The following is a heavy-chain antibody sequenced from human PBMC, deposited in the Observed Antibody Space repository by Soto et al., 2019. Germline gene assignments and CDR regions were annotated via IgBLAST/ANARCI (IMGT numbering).Heavy chain of an antibody. J-gene: IGHJ6*02. D-gene: IGHD4-4*01. CDR3: ASSYSIYALIDYYSYGMDV. V-gene: IGHV1-3*01. CDR1: GYTFTSYA. CDR2: INAGNGNT. Sequence: QVQLVQSGAEVKKPGASVKVSCKASGYTFTSYAMHWVRQAPGQRLEWMGWINAGNGNTKYSQKFQGRVTITRDTXARTAYMELSSLRSEDTAVYYCASSYSIYALIDYYSYGMDVWGQGTTVTVSS.